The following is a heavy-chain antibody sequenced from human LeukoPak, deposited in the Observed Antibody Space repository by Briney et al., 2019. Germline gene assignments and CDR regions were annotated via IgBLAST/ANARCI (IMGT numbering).Heavy chain of an antibody. CDR2: ISGSGGST. Sequence: GGSLRLSCAASGFTFSSYAMSWVRQAPGKGLEWVSAISGSGGSTYYADSVKGRFTISRDNAKNSLYLQMNSLRAEDTAVYYCAREGGLLWFGELTHYYMDVWGKGTTVTVSS. V-gene: IGHV3-23*01. CDR3: AREGGLLWFGELTHYYMDV. CDR1: GFTFSSYA. J-gene: IGHJ6*03. D-gene: IGHD3-10*01.